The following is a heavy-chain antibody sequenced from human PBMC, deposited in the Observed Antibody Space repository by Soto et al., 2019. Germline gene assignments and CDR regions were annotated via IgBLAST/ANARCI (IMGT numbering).Heavy chain of an antibody. J-gene: IGHJ4*02. V-gene: IGHV3-74*03. CDR1: GFTFSTYW. CDR3: ARGTRVIPAESDFDY. CDR2: TNTDGSST. D-gene: IGHD2-2*01. Sequence: GGSLRLSCAASGFTFSTYWMHWVRQAPGKGLVWVSRTNTDGSSTTYADSVEGRFTISRDNAKNTLYLQMHSLRDEDTAVYYCARGTRVIPAESDFDYWGQGTLVTVSS.